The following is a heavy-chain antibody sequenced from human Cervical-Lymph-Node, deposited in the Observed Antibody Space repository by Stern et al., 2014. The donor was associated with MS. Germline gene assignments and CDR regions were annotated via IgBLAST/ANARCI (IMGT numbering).Heavy chain of an antibody. Sequence: QVQLQESGPGLVRPSETLSLTCTASGDSVSSEDYYWSWIRQSPGKDLEWIGYIYYRGRPNYNPSLKSRLTISIDTSKNQFSLKLISVTAADTAVYYCARSGCYGIDVWGQGTTVIVSS. V-gene: IGHV4-61*08. CDR2: IYYRGRP. D-gene: IGHD6-19*01. J-gene: IGHJ6*02. CDR1: GDSVSSEDYY. CDR3: ARSGCYGIDV.